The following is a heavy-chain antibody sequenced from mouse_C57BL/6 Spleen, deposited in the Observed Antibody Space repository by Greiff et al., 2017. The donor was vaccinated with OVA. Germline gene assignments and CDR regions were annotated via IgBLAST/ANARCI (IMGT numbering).Heavy chain of an antibody. Sequence: EVQLQQSGPELVKPGASVKMSCKASGYTFTDYNMHWVKQSPGKSLEWIGYINPNNGGTSYNQKFKGKATLTVNKSSSTAYMELRSLTSEDSAVDDCERESDGYPFDYWGQGTTLTVSS. D-gene: IGHD2-3*01. CDR3: ERESDGYPFDY. CDR2: INPNNGGT. CDR1: GYTFTDYN. J-gene: IGHJ2*01. V-gene: IGHV1-22*01.